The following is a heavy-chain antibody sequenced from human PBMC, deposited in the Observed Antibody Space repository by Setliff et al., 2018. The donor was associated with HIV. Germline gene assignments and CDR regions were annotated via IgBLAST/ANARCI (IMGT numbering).Heavy chain of an antibody. CDR3: ASVVAAAGKTCWFDP. CDR1: GYTFTSYG. Sequence: ASVKVSCKASGYTFTSYGISWVRQAPGQGLEWMGWISAYNGNTYYAQKLQGGVTMTTDTSTSTAYMELRSLRADDTAVYYWASVVAAAGKTCWFDPWGQGTLVTVSS. CDR2: ISAYNGNT. J-gene: IGHJ5*02. D-gene: IGHD6-13*01. V-gene: IGHV1-18*01.